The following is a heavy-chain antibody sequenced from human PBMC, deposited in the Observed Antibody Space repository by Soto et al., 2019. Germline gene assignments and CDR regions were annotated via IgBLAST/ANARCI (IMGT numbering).Heavy chain of an antibody. CDR1: GFTFSSYA. V-gene: IGHV3-23*01. Sequence: EVQLLESGGGLVQPGGSLRLSCAASGFTFSSYAMNWVRLAPGKGLEWVSVISGSGGSTYYADSVKGRFTISRDNSKNTLYPQMNSLRAEDTAVYYCAKRATGTYFDYWGQGTLVTVSS. CDR3: AKRATGTYFDY. D-gene: IGHD1-1*01. CDR2: ISGSGGST. J-gene: IGHJ4*02.